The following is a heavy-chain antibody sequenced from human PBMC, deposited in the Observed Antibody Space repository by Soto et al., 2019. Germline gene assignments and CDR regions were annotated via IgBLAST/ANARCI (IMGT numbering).Heavy chain of an antibody. V-gene: IGHV3-48*02. CDR3: ASDRSVGRTLYYDLES. Sequence: EVQLEESGGDLVQPGGSLRVSCTGYGFSFGTYAMNWVRQVPGKGLEWVSYISGSSAAIDYADSVKGRFTVVRDNAKNSLFLQMNSLRDEDTALYYGASDRSVGRTLYYDLESWGQGTLVTVSS. D-gene: IGHD3-22*01. CDR1: GFSFGTYA. CDR2: ISGSSAAI. J-gene: IGHJ4*02.